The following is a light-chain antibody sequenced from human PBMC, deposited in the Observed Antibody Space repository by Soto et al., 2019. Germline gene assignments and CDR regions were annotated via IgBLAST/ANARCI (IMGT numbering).Light chain of an antibody. CDR1: QNLHMY. V-gene: IGKV1-5*03. Sequence: DIQMTQAPSTLSACIGDRVTITCLASQNLHMYLAWYQQKPGKAPKLLIYRTSILESGVSFRFSGSGSETEFSLSISSLQPDDFATCYCQQYSTYPYIFGQGTKVDIK. J-gene: IGKJ2*01. CDR3: QQYSTYPYI. CDR2: RTS.